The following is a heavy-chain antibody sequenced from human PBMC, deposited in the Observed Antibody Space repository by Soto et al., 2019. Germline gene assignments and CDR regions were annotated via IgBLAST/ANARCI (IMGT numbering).Heavy chain of an antibody. CDR2: ISAYNGNT. Sequence: ASVKVSCTASGYTFNSYGITWVRQAPGQGLEWVGWISAYNGNTNYAQKLQGRVTVTTDTSTSTAYMELRSLRSDDTAVYYCARGSKPGIAAAGTVSFDPWGQGTLVTVSS. CDR3: ARGSKPGIAAAGTVSFDP. CDR1: GYTFNSYG. V-gene: IGHV1-18*01. J-gene: IGHJ5*02. D-gene: IGHD6-13*01.